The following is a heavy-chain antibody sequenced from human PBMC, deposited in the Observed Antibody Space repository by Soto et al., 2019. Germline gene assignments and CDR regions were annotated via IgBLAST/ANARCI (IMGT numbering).Heavy chain of an antibody. J-gene: IGHJ4*02. CDR3: ATESGSTYGYFDH. D-gene: IGHD5-18*01. Sequence: WIRQSPGKGLEWIGYISNSGSTGYNPSLKTRLSMSVDRSKNQFTLRLTSVTAADTAVYFCATESGSTYGYFDHWGQGTQV. V-gene: IGHV4-30-4*01. CDR2: ISNSGST.